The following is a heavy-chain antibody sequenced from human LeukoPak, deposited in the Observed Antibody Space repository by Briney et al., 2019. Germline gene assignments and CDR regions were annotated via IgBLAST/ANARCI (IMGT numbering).Heavy chain of an antibody. CDR1: GFIFSSYN. CDR3: AKTGGDSVLYYYYMDV. D-gene: IGHD3-10*01. V-gene: IGHV3-21*01. Sequence: GGSLRLSCVASGFIFSSYNINWARQAPGKGLEWVSSISSSSTYISYADSVKGRFTISRDNAKNSLYLQMNSLRAEDTAVYYCAKTGGDSVLYYYYMDVWGKGTTVTVSS. J-gene: IGHJ6*03. CDR2: ISSSSTYI.